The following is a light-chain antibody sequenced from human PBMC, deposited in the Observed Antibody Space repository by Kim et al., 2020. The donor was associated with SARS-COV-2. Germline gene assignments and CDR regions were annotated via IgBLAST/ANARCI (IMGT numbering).Light chain of an antibody. V-gene: IGLV3-19*01. Sequence: VALGQTVRITCQGDNLRSYYPTWYQQKPGQAPIVVIYGKNNRPSGIPDRFSGSSSGNTASLTITGTQAGDEADYYCNSRDSNDNVVFGGGTQLTVL. CDR2: GKN. J-gene: IGLJ2*01. CDR3: NSRDSNDNVV. CDR1: NLRSYY.